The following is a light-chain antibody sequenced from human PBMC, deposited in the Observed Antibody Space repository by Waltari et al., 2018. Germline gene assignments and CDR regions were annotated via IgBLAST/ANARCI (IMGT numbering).Light chain of an antibody. V-gene: IGKV1-5*03. CDR3: QQYNSYSWT. CDR2: KAS. J-gene: IGKJ1*01. CDR1: QSISIR. Sequence: DIQMTQFPSTLSASVGDRVTIPCRASQSISIRMAWDQQKPGKAPKLLICKASSLASGVPSRFSGSGSGTEFTLIINSLQPDDFATYYCQQYNSYSWTFGQGTKVEIK.